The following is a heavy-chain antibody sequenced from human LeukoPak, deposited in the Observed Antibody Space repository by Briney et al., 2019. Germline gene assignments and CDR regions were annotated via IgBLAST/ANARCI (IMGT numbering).Heavy chain of an antibody. CDR2: ITTSTKST. J-gene: IGHJ4*02. V-gene: IGHV3-11*05. D-gene: IGHD2-21*02. CDR3: ARGKRPYCGVDCYRYYFDY. CDR1: GFSFSDYY. Sequence: GGSLRLSCAASGFSFSDYYMSWIRQAPGKGLEWISDITTSTKSTNYADSVRGRFTISRDNAKNSLYLQMNSLRAEDTAVYYCARGKRPYCGVDCYRYYFDYWGQGTLVTVSS.